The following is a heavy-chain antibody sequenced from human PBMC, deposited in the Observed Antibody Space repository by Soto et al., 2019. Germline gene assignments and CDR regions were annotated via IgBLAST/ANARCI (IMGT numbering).Heavy chain of an antibody. J-gene: IGHJ2*01. D-gene: IGHD1-7*01. CDR1: GGSISSGDYY. V-gene: IGHV4-30-4*01. CDR3: ARGWDNWNYGSLYWYFDL. CDR2: IYYSGST. Sequence: PSETLSLTCTVSGGSISSGDYYWSWIRQPPGKGLEWIGYIYYSGSTYYNPSLKSRVTISVDTSKNQFSLKLSSVTAADTAADYFARGWDNWNYGSLYWYFDLWGRGTLVTVSS.